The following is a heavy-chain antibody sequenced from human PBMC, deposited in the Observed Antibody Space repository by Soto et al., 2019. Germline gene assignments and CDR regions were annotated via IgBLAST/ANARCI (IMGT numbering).Heavy chain of an antibody. D-gene: IGHD3-3*01. CDR2: ISGSGGST. V-gene: IGHV3-23*01. CDR3: AKAPFGVVLYYYMDV. CDR1: GFTFSSYA. J-gene: IGHJ6*03. Sequence: GGSLRLSCAASGFTFSSYAMSWVRQAPGKGLEWVSAISGSGGSTYYADSVKGRFTISRDNSKNTLYLQMNSLRAEDTAVYYCAKAPFGVVLYYYMDVWGKGTTVTVSS.